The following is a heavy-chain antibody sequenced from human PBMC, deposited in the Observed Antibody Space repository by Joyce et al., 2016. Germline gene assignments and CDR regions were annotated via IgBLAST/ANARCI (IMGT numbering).Heavy chain of an antibody. Sequence: EVQLVESGGGLVKPGGSLRLSCAASGFSFTSYSMNWARQVPWKGLEWVSSINSASKYIYYADSVKGRFTISRDNAKNSVYLQMNSLRAEDTAVYYCARGRGSAAGYFDYWGQGTLVTVSS. CDR3: ARGRGSAAGYFDY. V-gene: IGHV3-21*01. J-gene: IGHJ4*02. D-gene: IGHD6-13*01. CDR1: GFSFTSYS. CDR2: INSASKYI.